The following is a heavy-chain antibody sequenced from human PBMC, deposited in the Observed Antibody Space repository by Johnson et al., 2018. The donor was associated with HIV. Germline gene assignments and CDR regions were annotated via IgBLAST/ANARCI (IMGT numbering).Heavy chain of an antibody. CDR2: IWYDGSNK. Sequence: QVLLVESGGGVVQPGWSLRLSCATSGFIFNNYGMHWVRQAPGKGLEWVAVIWYDGSNKFYLDSVKGRFTISRDNSKNTLYLQMTSLRVEDAAVYYCAKDVGDGYNRWGGFDFWGQGTMVTVST. J-gene: IGHJ3*01. V-gene: IGHV3-33*06. D-gene: IGHD5-24*01. CDR1: GFIFNNYG. CDR3: AKDVGDGYNRWGGFDF.